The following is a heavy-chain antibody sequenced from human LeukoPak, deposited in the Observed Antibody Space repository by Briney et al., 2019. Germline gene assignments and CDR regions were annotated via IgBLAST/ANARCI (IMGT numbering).Heavy chain of an antibody. D-gene: IGHD3-3*01. CDR2: IYYSGST. V-gene: IGHV4-59*01. CDR3: ARDASDSYYDFWSGQGSAFDI. J-gene: IGHJ3*02. CDR1: GGSISSYY. Sequence: PSETLSLTCPVSGGSISSYYWSWIRQPPGKGLEWIGYIYYSGSTNYNPSLKSRVHISVDTSKHQFSLKLSSVTAADTAVYYCARDASDSYYDFWSGQGSAFDIWGQGTMVTVSS.